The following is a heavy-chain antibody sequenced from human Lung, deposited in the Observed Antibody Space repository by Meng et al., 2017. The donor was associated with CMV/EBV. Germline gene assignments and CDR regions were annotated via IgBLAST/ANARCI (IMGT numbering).Heavy chain of an antibody. J-gene: IGHJ4*02. CDR1: GVSISSNIR. V-gene: IGHV4-4*02. D-gene: IGHD1-26*01. CDR3: ARGKQDAWELLAY. CDR2: IDDSGST. Sequence: QVQAQESGPGLVKPSGLLSLTCGVSGVSISSNIRWTWVRQPPGKGLEWIGDIDDSGSTNYNPSLNSRISISLDKSKNHFSLKVNSVTAADTAVYYCARGKQDAWELLAYWGQGALVTVSS.